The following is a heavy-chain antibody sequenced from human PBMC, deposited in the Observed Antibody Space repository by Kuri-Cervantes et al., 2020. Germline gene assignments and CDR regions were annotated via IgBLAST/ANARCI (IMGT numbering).Heavy chain of an antibody. CDR3: ARDPLNYASYYDY. D-gene: IGHD1-7*01. Sequence: GGSLRLSCAASGFMFSDYFMSWIRQAPGRGLEWVSYISSSGSPTYYADSVKGRFTISRDNAKNSLDLQMNSLRAEDTAVYYCARDPLNYASYYDYWGQGTLVTVSS. CDR2: ISSSGSPT. CDR1: GFMFSDYF. V-gene: IGHV3-11*01. J-gene: IGHJ4*02.